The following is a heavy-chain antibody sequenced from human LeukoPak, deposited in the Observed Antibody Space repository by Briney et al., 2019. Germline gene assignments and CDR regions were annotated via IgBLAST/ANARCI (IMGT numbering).Heavy chain of an antibody. D-gene: IGHD1-1*01. CDR1: GFTFSDYG. J-gene: IGHJ3*02. CDR2: ISSDGNNK. Sequence: GGSLILSCAASGFTFSDYGMHWVRQAPGKGLEWAAVISSDGNNKYYADSVKGRFTISRDNSKNTLFLQMNSLRTEDTAVYYCAKDRNWLDDAFDIWGQGTMVTVFS. V-gene: IGHV3-30*18. CDR3: AKDRNWLDDAFDI.